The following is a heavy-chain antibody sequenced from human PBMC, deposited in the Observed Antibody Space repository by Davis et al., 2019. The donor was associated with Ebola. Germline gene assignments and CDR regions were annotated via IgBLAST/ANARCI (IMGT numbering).Heavy chain of an antibody. V-gene: IGHV7-4-1*02. CDR2: INTNTGNP. D-gene: IGHD6-13*01. CDR1: GYTFTNYA. CDR3: SRVSGRAAGMTFDY. J-gene: IGHJ4*02. Sequence: ASVKVSCKASGYTFTNYAMNWMRQAPGQGLEWVGWINTNTGNPTYAQGFTGRFVFSLDTSVSTAYLEISSLKAEDTAIYYCSRVSGRAAGMTFDYWGQGTLVTVSS.